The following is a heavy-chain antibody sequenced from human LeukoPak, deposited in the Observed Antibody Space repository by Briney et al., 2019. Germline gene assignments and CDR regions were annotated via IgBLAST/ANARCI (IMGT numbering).Heavy chain of an antibody. J-gene: IGHJ6*03. CDR2: IIPIFDTP. D-gene: IGHD3-10*01. V-gene: IGHV1-69*06. Sequence: GASVEVSCKASGYDFTTYSVSWVRQAPGQGLEWMGGIIPIFDTPNYSQKFHGRVTITADKSTSTTYMEMSSLRSEDTAVYYCARRGFTDYMDVWGKGTTVSVSS. CDR1: GYDFTTYS. CDR3: ARRGFTDYMDV.